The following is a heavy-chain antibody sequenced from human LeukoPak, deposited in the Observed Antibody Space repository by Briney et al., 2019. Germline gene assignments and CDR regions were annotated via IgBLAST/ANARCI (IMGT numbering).Heavy chain of an antibody. CDR1: GYSSTSYW. D-gene: IGHD2-15*01. Sequence: GESLKISCKGYGYSSTSYWIGWVRQMPGKGLEWMGIIYPGDSDTRYSPSFQGQVTISADKSISTAYLQWSSLKASDTAMYYCASHAAARAFDIWGQGTMVTVSS. J-gene: IGHJ3*02. CDR3: ASHAAARAFDI. V-gene: IGHV5-51*01. CDR2: IYPGDSDT.